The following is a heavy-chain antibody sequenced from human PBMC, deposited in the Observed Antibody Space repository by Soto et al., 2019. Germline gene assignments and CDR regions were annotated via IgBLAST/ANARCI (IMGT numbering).Heavy chain of an antibody. D-gene: IGHD3-16*01. V-gene: IGHV1-8*01. CDR1: GYTFTSHD. J-gene: IGHJ5*02. CDR3: ASDMSTT. CDR2: MNPNSGHT. Sequence: QVQLVQSGAEVKKPGASGKVSCMASGYTFTSHDINWMRQTTGHGLEWMGWMNPNSGHTNHAQKFQGRVTMTRDTSISTAYMELTNLRADDTAIYYCASDMSTTWGQGTLVTVS.